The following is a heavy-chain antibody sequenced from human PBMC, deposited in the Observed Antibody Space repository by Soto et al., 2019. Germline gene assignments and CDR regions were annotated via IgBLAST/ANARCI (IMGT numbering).Heavy chain of an antibody. V-gene: IGHV4-34*01. CDR3: GSPGYVDY. CDR2: INRGGST. J-gene: IGHJ4*02. CDR1: GGSFSGYY. Sequence: QVQLQQWGAGLLKPSETLSLTCAVYGGSFSGYYWSWIRQPPGKGLEWIGEINRGGSTHYNPSLKRRVPILVDTSKNQFSLKVSSVTAADTAVYYWGSPGYVDYWGQGTLVTVSS. D-gene: IGHD2-2*01.